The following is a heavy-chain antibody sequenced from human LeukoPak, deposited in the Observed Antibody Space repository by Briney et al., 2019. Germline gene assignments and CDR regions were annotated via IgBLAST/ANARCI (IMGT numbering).Heavy chain of an antibody. CDR3: ARHWGYITMVRGALNWFDP. CDR1: GGSFSGYY. CDR2: INHSGST. J-gene: IGHJ5*02. V-gene: IGHV4-34*01. D-gene: IGHD3-10*01. Sequence: PSETLSLTCAVYGGSFSGYYWSWIRQPPGKGLEWIGEINHSGSTNYNPSLKSRVTISVDTSKNQFSLKLSSVTAADTAVYYCARHWGYITMVRGALNWFDPWGQGTLVTVSS.